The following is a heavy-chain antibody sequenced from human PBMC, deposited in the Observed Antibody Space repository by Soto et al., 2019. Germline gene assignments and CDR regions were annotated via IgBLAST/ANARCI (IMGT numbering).Heavy chain of an antibody. CDR1: GDSVSSNMAA. J-gene: IGHJ6*03. Sequence: LQTLSLTCAISGDSVSSNMAAWNWIRLSPSRGLEWLARTYYRSRWYNDYAVSVRSRIAVNPDTSKNQFSLQLTSVTPEDTAVYFCAATNSHQWYCMDVWGKGTTVTVSS. V-gene: IGHV6-1*01. CDR3: AATNSHQWYCMDV. D-gene: IGHD6-19*01. CDR2: TYYRSRWYN.